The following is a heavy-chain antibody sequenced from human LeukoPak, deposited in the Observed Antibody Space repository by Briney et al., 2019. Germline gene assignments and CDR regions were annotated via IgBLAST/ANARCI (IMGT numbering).Heavy chain of an antibody. V-gene: IGHV1-69*04. CDR2: IIPIVGIA. D-gene: IGHD6-13*01. Sequence: ASVKVSCKASGGTFSSYAISWVRQAPGQGLEWMGRIIPIVGIANYAQQFQGRVTINADKSTSTAYMELRSLRSDDTAVYYCARDQGFGVAALKSWFDPWGQGTPVTVSS. J-gene: IGHJ5*02. CDR1: GGTFSSYA. CDR3: ARDQGFGVAALKSWFDP.